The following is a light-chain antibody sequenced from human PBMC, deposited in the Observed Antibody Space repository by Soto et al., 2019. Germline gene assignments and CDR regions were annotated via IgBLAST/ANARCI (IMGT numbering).Light chain of an antibody. J-gene: IGKJ1*01. CDR1: QSVSTN. CDR2: GAS. V-gene: IGKV3D-15*01. Sequence: IVMTQSPATRSVSPGQRATLSCRASQSVSTNLAWYQQKPGQALRLLIYGASTRATGIPARFSGRGSGTELTLTISGLQYDDFAVYYCHQYSNWPPGTFGQGTRVDFK. CDR3: HQYSNWPPGT.